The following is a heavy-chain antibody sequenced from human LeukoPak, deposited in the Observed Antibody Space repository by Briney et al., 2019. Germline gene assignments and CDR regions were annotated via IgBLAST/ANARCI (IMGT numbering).Heavy chain of an antibody. J-gene: IGHJ6*02. CDR3: ARGRVVVLRFLEWSRGYYGMDV. V-gene: IGHV3-66*01. CDR2: IYSGGST. Sequence: GGSLRLSCAASGFTVSSNYMSWVRQAPGKGLEWVSVIYSGGSTYYADSVKGRFTISRDNSKNTLYLQMNSLRAEDTAVYYCARGRVVVLRFLEWSRGYYGMDVWGQGTTVTVSS. D-gene: IGHD3-3*01. CDR1: GFTVSSNY.